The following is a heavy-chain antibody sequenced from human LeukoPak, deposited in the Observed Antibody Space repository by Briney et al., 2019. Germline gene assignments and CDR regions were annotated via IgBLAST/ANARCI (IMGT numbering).Heavy chain of an antibody. J-gene: IGHJ4*02. CDR1: GFTFSRSW. CDR2: INEDGSEI. V-gene: IGHV3-7*01. D-gene: IGHD3-22*01. Sequence: GGSLRLSCAASGFTFSRSWMTWVRQAPGKGLEWVASINEDGSEIHYVDSVKGRFTISRDNAKNSLYLQMNSLRAEDTAVYYCAREIYYYDSSGYYYPYFDYWGQGTLVTVSS. CDR3: AREIYYYDSSGYYYPYFDY.